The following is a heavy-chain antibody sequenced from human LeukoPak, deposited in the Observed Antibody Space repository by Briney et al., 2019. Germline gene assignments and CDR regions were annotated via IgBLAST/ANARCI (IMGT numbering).Heavy chain of an antibody. CDR3: AHVKDHYYGSGSPYGRVYFDY. J-gene: IGHJ4*02. CDR1: GGSISTSY. Sequence: PSEILSLTCTVSGGSISTSYWSWIRQPPGKGLEWIAYISYSGSTDYNPSLKSRVTISVDTSKNQFSLRLSSVTAADTAVYYCAHVKDHYYGSGSPYGRVYFDYWGQGTLVTVSS. CDR2: ISYSGST. D-gene: IGHD3-10*01. V-gene: IGHV4-59*08.